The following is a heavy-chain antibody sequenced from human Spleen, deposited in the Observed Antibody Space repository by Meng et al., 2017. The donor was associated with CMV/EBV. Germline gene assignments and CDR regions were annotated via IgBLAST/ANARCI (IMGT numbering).Heavy chain of an antibody. V-gene: IGHV3-11*04. Sequence: LSLTCVASGFTLSDYYMSWIRQAPGRGLEWVSLISITGSIIHYADSVKGRFTISRDNARDSVFLSMNSLRGEDTAVYYCARGAGYSGNFYFDYWGQGTLVTVSS. D-gene: IGHD1-26*01. J-gene: IGHJ4*02. CDR1: GFTLSDYY. CDR2: ISITGSII. CDR3: ARGAGYSGNFYFDY.